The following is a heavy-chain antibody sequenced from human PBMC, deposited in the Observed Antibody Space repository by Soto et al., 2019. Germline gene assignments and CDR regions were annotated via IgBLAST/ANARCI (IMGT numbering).Heavy chain of an antibody. V-gene: IGHV3-21*01. D-gene: IGHD3-22*01. CDR1: GFTFSSYS. Sequence: GSLRLSCAASGFTFSSYSMNWVRQAPGKGLEWVSSISSSSSYIYYADSVKGRFTIPRDNAKNSLYLQMNSLRAEDTAVYYCARSEDSSGYPIDYWGQGTLVTVSS. CDR3: ARSEDSSGYPIDY. CDR2: ISSSSSYI. J-gene: IGHJ4*02.